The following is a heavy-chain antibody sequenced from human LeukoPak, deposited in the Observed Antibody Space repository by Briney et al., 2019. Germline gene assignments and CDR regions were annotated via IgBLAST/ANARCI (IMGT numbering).Heavy chain of an antibody. V-gene: IGHV3-30*03. Sequence: GGSLRLSYGASGFTFNNYAMHWVRQAPGKGLEWVALISYDGSNKNYADSVKGRFTISRDNSKNTLYLQMNSLRAEDTAVYYCARDRGYDPHYYFDYWGQGTLVTVSS. D-gene: IGHD5-12*01. CDR2: ISYDGSNK. CDR1: GFTFNNYA. J-gene: IGHJ4*02. CDR3: ARDRGYDPHYYFDY.